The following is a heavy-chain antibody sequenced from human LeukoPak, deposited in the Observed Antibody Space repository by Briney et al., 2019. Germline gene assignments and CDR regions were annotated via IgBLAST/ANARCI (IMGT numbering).Heavy chain of an antibody. J-gene: IGHJ4*02. Sequence: GGSLRLSCAASGFTFRDYFMAWVRQAPGKGLEWLSSIRNTGTNTCYADSVKGRFIISRDNSKNTLHLEMSSLGAEDTAVYYCAKDGGAGGSYFRAFDYWGQGALVTVSS. CDR2: IRNTGTNT. CDR3: AKDGGAGGSYFRAFDY. D-gene: IGHD3-16*01. CDR1: GFTFRDYF. V-gene: IGHV3-23*01.